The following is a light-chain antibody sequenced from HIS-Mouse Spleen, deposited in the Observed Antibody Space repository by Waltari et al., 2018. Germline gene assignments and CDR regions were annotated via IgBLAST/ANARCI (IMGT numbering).Light chain of an antibody. CDR2: EDS. Sequence: SYEPTQPPSASVSPGQTARITCSGVAWPKHYAHWYQQKSGQAPVLVIYEDSKRPSGIPERFSGSSSGTMATLTISGAQVEDEADYYCYSTDSSGNHRVFGGGTKLTVL. J-gene: IGLJ2*01. V-gene: IGLV3-10*01. CDR1: AWPKHY. CDR3: YSTDSSGNHRV.